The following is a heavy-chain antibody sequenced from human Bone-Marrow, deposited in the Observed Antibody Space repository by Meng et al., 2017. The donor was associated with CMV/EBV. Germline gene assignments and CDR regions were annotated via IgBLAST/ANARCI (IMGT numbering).Heavy chain of an antibody. D-gene: IGHD3-10*01. CDR3: ARHRSWTNDLRVHRGQDDY. V-gene: IGHV4-39*01. CDR2: IYYSGGT. Sequence: SETRSLTCTISGASISGSSFYWGWIRQPPGKGLEWIGSIYYSGGTYYNPSLKSRVTISVDTSRDQFCLKLSSVTAADTAVYYCARHRSWTNDLRVHRGQDDYWGQGTLVTASS. CDR1: GASISGSSFY. J-gene: IGHJ4*02.